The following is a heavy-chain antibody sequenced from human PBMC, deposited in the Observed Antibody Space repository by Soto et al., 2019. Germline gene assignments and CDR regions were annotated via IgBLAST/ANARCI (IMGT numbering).Heavy chain of an antibody. Sequence: GGLLRLSCAACGFTFSSYSMNWVRKAPGKGLEWVSSISSSSSYIYYADSVKGRFTISRDNAKNSLYLQMNSLRAVDTAVYYCARVEGETPAPSPILSGDCWFDPWGQGTLVTVSS. D-gene: IGHD1-26*01. CDR1: GFTFSSYS. CDR2: ISSSSSYI. CDR3: ARVEGETPAPSPILSGDCWFDP. J-gene: IGHJ5*02. V-gene: IGHV3-21*04.